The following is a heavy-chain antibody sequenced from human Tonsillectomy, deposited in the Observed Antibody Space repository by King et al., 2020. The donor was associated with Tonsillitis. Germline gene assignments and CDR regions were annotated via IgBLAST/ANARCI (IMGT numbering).Heavy chain of an antibody. CDR2: IKQDGSEK. J-gene: IGHJ4*02. D-gene: IGHD3-22*01. CDR3: ARGGLYYYDSSVIPEDC. V-gene: IGHV3-7*03. CDR1: GFTFSSYW. Sequence: VQLVESGGGLVQPGGSLRLSCAASGFTFSSYWMTWVRQAPGKGLEWVANIKQDGSEKYYVDSVKGRFTISRDNAKNSLYLQMNRLRAEDTAVYFCARGGLYYYDSSVIPEDCWGQGTLVTVSS.